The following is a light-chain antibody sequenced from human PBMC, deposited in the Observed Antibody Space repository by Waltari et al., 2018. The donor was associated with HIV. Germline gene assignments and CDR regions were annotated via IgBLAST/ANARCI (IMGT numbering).Light chain of an antibody. CDR1: QNVRSN. V-gene: IGKV3D-15*01. CDR2: GSS. CDR3: QQYNDWPPWT. J-gene: IGKJ1*01. Sequence: DIVMTQSPATLSVSPGERATLSCRASQNVRSNLAWYQQKHGQPPRLLIYGSSSRARGIPARFSGRGSGTEFTLTITNLESEDSAVYFCQQYNDWPPWTFGQGTKVVI.